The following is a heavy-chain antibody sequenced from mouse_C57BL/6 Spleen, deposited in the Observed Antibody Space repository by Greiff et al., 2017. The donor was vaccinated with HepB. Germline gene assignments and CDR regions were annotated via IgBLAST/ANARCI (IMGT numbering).Heavy chain of an antibody. CDR1: GYAFSSSW. J-gene: IGHJ4*01. V-gene: IGHV1-82*01. Sequence: VQLQQSGPELVKPGASVKISCTASGYAFSSSWMNWVKQRPGKGLEWIGRIYPGDGDTNYNGKFKGKATLTADKSSSTAYIQLSSLTSEDSAVYFCASDAMDYWGQGTSVTVSS. CDR2: IYPGDGDT. CDR3: ASDAMDY.